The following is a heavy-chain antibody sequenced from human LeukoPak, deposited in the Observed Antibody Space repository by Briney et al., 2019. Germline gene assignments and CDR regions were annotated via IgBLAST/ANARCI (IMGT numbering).Heavy chain of an antibody. CDR3: ARFFISDFDY. D-gene: IGHD3-10*01. J-gene: IGHJ4*02. CDR2: IYYTGNT. V-gene: IGHV4-59*08. Sequence: PSETLSLTCIVSGVSISSYYWSWIRQPPGKGLEWIGYIYYTGNTNYNPSLKSRVTISVDTSKNQFSLKLSSVTAADTAVYYCARFFISDFDYWGQGTLVTVSS. CDR1: GVSISSYY.